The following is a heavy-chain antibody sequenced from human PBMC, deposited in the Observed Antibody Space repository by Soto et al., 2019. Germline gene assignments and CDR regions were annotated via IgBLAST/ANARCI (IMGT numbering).Heavy chain of an antibody. CDR3: ARHEQAVAGTAVDY. J-gene: IGHJ4*02. CDR1: GGSISSSSYY. V-gene: IGHV4-39*01. CDR2: IYYSGST. D-gene: IGHD6-19*01. Sequence: ASETLSLTCTVSGGSISSSSYYWGWIRQPPGKGLEWIGSIYYSGSTYYNPSLKSRVTISVDTSKNQFSLKLSSVTAADTAVYYCARHEQAVAGTAVDYWGQGTLVTVSS.